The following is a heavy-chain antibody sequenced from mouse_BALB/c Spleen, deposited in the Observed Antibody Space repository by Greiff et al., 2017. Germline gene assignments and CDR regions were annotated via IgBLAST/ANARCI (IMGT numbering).Heavy chain of an antibody. J-gene: IGHJ4*01. CDR2: INSNGGIT. CDR3: ARGIAYYGNYYAMDY. D-gene: IGHD2-10*01. CDR1: GFTFSSYG. V-gene: IGHV5-6-3*01. Sequence: EVHLVESGGGLVQPGGSLKLSCAASGFTFSSYGMSWVRQTPDKRLELVATINSNGGITYYPDSVKGRFTISRDNAKNTLYLQMSSLKSEDTAMYYCARGIAYYGNYYAMDYWGQGTSVTVSS.